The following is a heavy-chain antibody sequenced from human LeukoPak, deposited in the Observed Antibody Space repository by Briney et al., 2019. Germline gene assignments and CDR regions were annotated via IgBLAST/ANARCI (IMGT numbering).Heavy chain of an antibody. V-gene: IGHV1-18*04. CDR3: ATIHYDILTGYKYYFDY. CDR2: ISAYNGNT. D-gene: IGHD3-9*01. J-gene: IGHJ4*02. CDR1: GYTFTSYY. Sequence: ASVKVSCKASGYTFTSYYMHWVRQAPGQGLEWMGWISAYNGNTNYAQKLQGRVTMTTDTSTSTAYMELRSLRSDDTAVYYCATIHYDILTGYKYYFDYWGQGTLVTVSS.